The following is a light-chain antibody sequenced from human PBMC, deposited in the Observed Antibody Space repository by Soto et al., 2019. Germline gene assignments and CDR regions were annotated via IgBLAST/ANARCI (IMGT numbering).Light chain of an antibody. V-gene: IGKV1-5*01. J-gene: IGKJ2*01. CDR3: QQYTTYPYT. CDR1: QSVTNW. CDR2: DAS. Sequence: DIQMTQPPSTLSASVGDRVTITCRASQSVTNWLAWYQQKPGKTPNLLIYDASRLQSGTPSRFSGSGSETEFTLTIYSLQPDDFATYYCQQYTTYPYTFGQGTKVEIK.